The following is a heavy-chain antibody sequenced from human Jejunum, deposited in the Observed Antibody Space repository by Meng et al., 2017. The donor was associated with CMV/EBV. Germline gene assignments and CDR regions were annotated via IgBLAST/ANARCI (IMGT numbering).Heavy chain of an antibody. V-gene: IGHV3-15*01. CDR3: IWHTTTSCYFDL. D-gene: IGHD2-2*01. Sequence: SALTFRAPWLRWVRQAPGKGLAWVGRLKINPDAGTMDYAAPVKGRFTISRDISKNTLYLQMQSLKSEDTGMYYCIWHTTTSCYFDLWGPGTLVTVSS. CDR1: ALTFRAPW. CDR2: LKINPDAGTM. J-gene: IGHJ4*03.